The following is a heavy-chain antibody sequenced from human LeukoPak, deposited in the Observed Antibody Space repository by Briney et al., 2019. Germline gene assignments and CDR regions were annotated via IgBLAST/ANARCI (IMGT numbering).Heavy chain of an antibody. J-gene: IGHJ4*02. CDR2: IKHDGNEK. Sequence: GGSLRLSCAASGFTFSGYAMSWVRQAPGKGLEWVANIKHDGNEKYYVDSVKGRFTISRDNAKNSLYLQMNSLRAEDTAVYYCARGGSSPDYWGQGTLVTVSS. V-gene: IGHV3-7*05. CDR3: ARGGSSPDY. CDR1: GFTFSGYA. D-gene: IGHD6-13*01.